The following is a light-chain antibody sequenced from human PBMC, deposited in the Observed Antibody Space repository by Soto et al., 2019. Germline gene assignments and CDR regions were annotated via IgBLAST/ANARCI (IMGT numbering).Light chain of an antibody. CDR1: QDISTH. V-gene: IGKV1-33*01. Sequence: DIQMTQSPSSLSASVGDRVTITCQASQDISTHLTWFQQEPGKAPKLLIYDVSTLETGVPSRFSGSGSGTDFTLSISSLQPEDIATYYCQQFDSLTLTFGAVTHVDIX. J-gene: IGKJ4*01. CDR3: QQFDSLTLT. CDR2: DVS.